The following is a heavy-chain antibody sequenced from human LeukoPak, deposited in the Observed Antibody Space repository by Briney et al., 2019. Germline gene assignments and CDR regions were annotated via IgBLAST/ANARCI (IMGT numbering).Heavy chain of an antibody. J-gene: IGHJ4*02. CDR2: ISSSGTYV. Sequence: GGSLRLSCAASGLTFSSYSMNWVRQAPGKGLEWVSSISSSGTYVYYADSVEGRFTVSRDNGENSVFLQMNSLKVEDAAVYYCARGLRTAAGLDYWGQGTLVIASS. CDR3: ARGLRTAAGLDY. D-gene: IGHD6-13*01. CDR1: GLTFSSYS. V-gene: IGHV3-21*01.